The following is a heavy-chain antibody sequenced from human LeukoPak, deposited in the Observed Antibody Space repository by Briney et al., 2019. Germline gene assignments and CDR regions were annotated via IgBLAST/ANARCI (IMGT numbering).Heavy chain of an antibody. V-gene: IGHV1-8*02. CDR3: ARVSGSVYDSRND. CDR1: GYTFTSYD. CDR2: MNPNSGTT. J-gene: IGHJ4*02. Sequence: GASVQGSCKASGYTFTSYDINWVRQATCPGLEWMGWMNPNSGTTGYAQKFQGRVTMTRNTSISTAYMEMSSLRSEATAVYYCARVSGSVYDSRNDWGQGTLVTVSS. D-gene: IGHD3-22*01.